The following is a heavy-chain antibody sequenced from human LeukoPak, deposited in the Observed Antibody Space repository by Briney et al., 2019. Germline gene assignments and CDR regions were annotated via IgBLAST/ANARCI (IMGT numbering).Heavy chain of an antibody. CDR1: DGSISSGGYY. V-gene: IGHV4-31*03. CDR2: IYYSGST. Sequence: SETLSLTCTVSDGSISSGGYYWSWIRQHPGKGLEWIGYIYYSGSTYYNPSLKSRVTISVDTSKNQFSLKLSSVTAADTAVYYCARPYSSGWYFAFDIWGQGTMVTVSS. CDR3: ARPYSSGWYFAFDI. J-gene: IGHJ3*02. D-gene: IGHD6-19*01.